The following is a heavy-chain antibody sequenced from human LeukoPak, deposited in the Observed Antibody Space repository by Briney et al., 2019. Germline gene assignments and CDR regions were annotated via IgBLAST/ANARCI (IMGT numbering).Heavy chain of an antibody. Sequence: ASVKVSCKASGYTFTSYYMHWVRQAPGQGLEWMGVINPSGGSTSYAQKFQGRVTMTRDTSTSIVYMELSSLRSDDTAVYYCARDPNRYYGSGSYFDYWGQGTLVTVSS. J-gene: IGHJ4*02. D-gene: IGHD3-10*01. CDR3: ARDPNRYYGSGSYFDY. CDR1: GYTFTSYY. V-gene: IGHV1-46*01. CDR2: INPSGGST.